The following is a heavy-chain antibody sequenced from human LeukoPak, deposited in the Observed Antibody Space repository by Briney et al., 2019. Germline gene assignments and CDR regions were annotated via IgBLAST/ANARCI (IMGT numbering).Heavy chain of an antibody. J-gene: IGHJ3*01. D-gene: IGHD6-25*01. Sequence: SETLSLTCTVSGGSISNFYWSWIRQPPGKGLEWIGFFYYGGSTNSSPSLKSRVTISADPSKNQFSLNLNSVTAADTAVYYCARGSAAAVTGTFDLWGQGTMVTVSS. V-gene: IGHV4-59*12. CDR1: GGSISNFY. CDR2: FYYGGST. CDR3: ARGSAAAVTGTFDL.